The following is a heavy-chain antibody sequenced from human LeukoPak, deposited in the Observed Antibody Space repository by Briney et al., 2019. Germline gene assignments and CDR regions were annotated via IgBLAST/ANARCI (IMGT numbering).Heavy chain of an antibody. D-gene: IGHD2-21*02. CDR2: INTKTGNP. CDR3: ARVGLLGDAFDV. V-gene: IGHV7-4-1*02. J-gene: IGHJ3*01. CDR1: GYTFSSYA. Sequence: ASVKVSCKASGYTFSSYAMNWVRQAPGQGLEWMGWINTKTGNPTYAQGFTGRFAFSLDTSDSTAYLQISSLKAEDTAVYYCARVGLLGDAFDVWGQGTMVTVSS.